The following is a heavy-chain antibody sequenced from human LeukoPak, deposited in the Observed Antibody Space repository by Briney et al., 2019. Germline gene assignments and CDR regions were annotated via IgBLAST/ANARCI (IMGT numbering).Heavy chain of an antibody. CDR3: ARGVGLDY. CDR1: GFTFSWYG. Sequence: GGSLRLSCEASGFTFSWYGMSWVRQAPGKGLEWVANIKQDGSEKNYVDSMKGRFTISRDNAKNSLYLQMNSLRAEDTAVYYCARGVGLDYWGQGTLVTVSS. CDR2: IKQDGSEK. V-gene: IGHV3-7*01. J-gene: IGHJ4*02.